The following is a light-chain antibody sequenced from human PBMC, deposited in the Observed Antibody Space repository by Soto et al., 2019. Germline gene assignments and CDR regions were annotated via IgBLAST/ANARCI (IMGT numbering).Light chain of an antibody. Sequence: DNQSTQSPSSLSASVGDRFTITCRASQGISNYLAWYQQKPGKVPKLLIYAASTLQSGVPSRFSGSGSGTEFSLTITSLQPEDFATYYCQQLFDSPITFGQGTRLEI. J-gene: IGKJ5*01. CDR3: QQLFDSPIT. V-gene: IGKV1-27*01. CDR1: QGISNY. CDR2: AAS.